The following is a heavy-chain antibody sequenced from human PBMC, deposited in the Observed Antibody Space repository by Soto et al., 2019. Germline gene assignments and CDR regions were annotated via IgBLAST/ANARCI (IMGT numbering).Heavy chain of an antibody. D-gene: IGHD6-6*01. CDR1: GYTFTSYG. Sequence: QVQLVQSGAEVKKPGASVKVSCKASGYTFTSYGISWVRQAPGQGLEWMGWISAYNGNTNYAQKLQGRVTMSTDTSTSTAYLELRSLRSDDTAVYYCAGEVSSSSYLWFDPWGQGTLVTVSS. V-gene: IGHV1-18*04. J-gene: IGHJ5*02. CDR3: AGEVSSSSYLWFDP. CDR2: ISAYNGNT.